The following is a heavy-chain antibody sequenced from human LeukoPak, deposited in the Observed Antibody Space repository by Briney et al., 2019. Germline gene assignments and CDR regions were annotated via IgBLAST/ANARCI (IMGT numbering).Heavy chain of an antibody. CDR3: ARDKYYYDSSGYQYYFDY. V-gene: IGHV3-33*01. D-gene: IGHD3-22*01. CDR2: IWYDGSNK. CDR1: GFTFSSYG. Sequence: QPGGSLRLSCAASGFTFSSYGMHWVRQAPGKGLEWVAVIWYDGSNKYYADSVKGRFTISRDNSKNTLYLQMNSLRAEDTAVYYCARDKYYYDSSGYQYYFDYWGQGTLVTVSS. J-gene: IGHJ4*02.